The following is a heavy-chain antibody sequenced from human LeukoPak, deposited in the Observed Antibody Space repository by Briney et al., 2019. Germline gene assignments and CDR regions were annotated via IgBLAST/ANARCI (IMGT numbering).Heavy chain of an antibody. J-gene: IGHJ3*02. CDR2: IIPIFGTA. D-gene: IGHD2-2*03. V-gene: IGHV1-69*01. Sequence: ASVKVSCKASGGTFSSYAISWVRQAPGQGLEWMGGIIPIFGTANYAQKFQGRVTITADESTSTAYMELSSLRSEDTAVYYCARSEVDIYDAFDIWGQGTMVTVSS. CDR3: ARSEVDIYDAFDI. CDR1: GGTFSSYA.